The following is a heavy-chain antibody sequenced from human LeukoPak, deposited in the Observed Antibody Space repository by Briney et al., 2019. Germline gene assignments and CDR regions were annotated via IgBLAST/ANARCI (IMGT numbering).Heavy chain of an antibody. CDR2: IDTVGNT. Sequence: PGGSLRLSCAASGFTFSSYDMHWVRHATGKGLEWVLAIDTVGNTYYAGSVKGRFTISRENAKNSLYLQMNSLRDGDTAVYYCIRIRTGEHQYGMDVWGQGTTVTVSS. D-gene: IGHD7-27*01. J-gene: IGHJ6*02. CDR1: GFTFSSYD. V-gene: IGHV3-13*01. CDR3: IRIRTGEHQYGMDV.